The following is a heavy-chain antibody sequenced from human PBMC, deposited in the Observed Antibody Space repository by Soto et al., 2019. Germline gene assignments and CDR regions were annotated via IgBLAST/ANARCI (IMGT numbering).Heavy chain of an antibody. V-gene: IGHV1-46*01. CDR3: ARGTGGAVEMATILDY. J-gene: IGHJ4*02. D-gene: IGHD5-12*01. CDR2: INPSGGST. Sequence: ASVKVSCKASGYTFTSYYMHWVRQAPGQGLEWMGIINPSGGSTSYAQKFQGRVTMTRDTSTSTVYMELSSLRSEDTAVYYCARGTGGAVEMATILDYWGQGTLGTVSS. CDR1: GYTFTSYY.